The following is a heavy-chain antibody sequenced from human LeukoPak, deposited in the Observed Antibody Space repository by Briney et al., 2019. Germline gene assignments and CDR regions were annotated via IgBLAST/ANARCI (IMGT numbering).Heavy chain of an antibody. CDR1: GFTFSTFP. CDR3: ATQGITLVVVISPFDY. V-gene: IGHV3-30*02. Sequence: PGGSLRLSCAASGFTFSTFPMHWVRQAPGKGLEWVALIQDDGATTNYADSVRGRFTISRDNSKSTVYLQMNSLKPDDTAVYYCATQGITLVVVISPFDYWGQGTLVTVSS. D-gene: IGHD3-22*01. CDR2: IQDDGATT. J-gene: IGHJ4*02.